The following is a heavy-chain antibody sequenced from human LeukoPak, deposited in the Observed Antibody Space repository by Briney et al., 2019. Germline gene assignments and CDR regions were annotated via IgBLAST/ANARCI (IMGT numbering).Heavy chain of an antibody. J-gene: IGHJ4*02. CDR3: ARQPWNMGAYYFDY. CDR1: GGSFSGYY. CDR2: TYHTGDT. Sequence: SETLSLTCAVYGGSFSGYYWSWIRQPPGKGLEWIGYTYHTGDTRYNPSLRSRVTMSLDTSKNQFSLKLRSVTAADTAVYYCARQPWNMGAYYFDYWGQGTLVTVSS. V-gene: IGHV4-59*08. D-gene: IGHD1-26*01.